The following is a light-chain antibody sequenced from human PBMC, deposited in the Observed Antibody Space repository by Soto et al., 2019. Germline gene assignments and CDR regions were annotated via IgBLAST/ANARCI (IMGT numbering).Light chain of an antibody. CDR1: SSDVGSYNL. Sequence: QSALTQPASVSGSPGQSITISCTGTSSDVGSYNLVSWYQQHPGKAPKLMIYEGSKRPSGVSNRFSGSKSGNTASLTISGLLAEDEADYYCCSYAGSSTLRVLGGGTKLTVL. V-gene: IGLV2-23*01. CDR3: CSYAGSSTLRV. CDR2: EGS. J-gene: IGLJ2*01.